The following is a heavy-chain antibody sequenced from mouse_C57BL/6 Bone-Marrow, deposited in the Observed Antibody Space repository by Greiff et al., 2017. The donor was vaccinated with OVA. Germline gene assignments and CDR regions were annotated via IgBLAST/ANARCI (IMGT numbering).Heavy chain of an antibody. J-gene: IGHJ2*01. D-gene: IGHD2-4*01. CDR1: GFTFSDYG. V-gene: IGHV5-17*01. CDR2: ISSGSSTI. Sequence: DVQLVESGGGLVKPGGSLKLSCAASGFTFSDYGMHWVRQAPEKGLEWVAYISSGSSTIYYADTVKGRFTISRDNAKNTLFLQMTSLRSEDTAMYYCARTWYDYDRFDYWGQGTTLTVSS. CDR3: ARTWYDYDRFDY.